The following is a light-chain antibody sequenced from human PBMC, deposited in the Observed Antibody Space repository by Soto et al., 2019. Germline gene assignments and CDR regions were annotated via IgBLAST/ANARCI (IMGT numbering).Light chain of an antibody. V-gene: IGLV3-1*01. CDR1: KLGDKY. J-gene: IGLJ2*01. CDR2: QDS. CDR3: QAWDSSTASVV. Sequence: SYELTQPPSVSVSPGQTASITCSGDKLGDKYACWYQQKPAQSPVLVIYQDSKRPSGIPERFSGSNSGNTATLTISGTQAMDEADYYCQAWDSSTASVVFGGGTKVTVL.